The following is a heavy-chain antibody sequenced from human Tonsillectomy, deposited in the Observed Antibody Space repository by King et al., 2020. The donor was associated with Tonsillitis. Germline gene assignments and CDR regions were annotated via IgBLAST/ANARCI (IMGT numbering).Heavy chain of an antibody. CDR3: AKEAYLVRGVMRD. D-gene: IGHD3-10*01. Sequence: VQLVESGGGLVQPGGSLRLSCAASGFTFGSYAMSWVRQAPGKGLEWVSSISGNGGATYYADYVKGRFSISRDNSKNTLYLQMNSLRAEDTAVYFCAKEAYLVRGVMRDWGQGTRVTVSS. CDR2: ISGNGGAT. V-gene: IGHV3-23*04. J-gene: IGHJ4*02. CDR1: GFTFGSYA.